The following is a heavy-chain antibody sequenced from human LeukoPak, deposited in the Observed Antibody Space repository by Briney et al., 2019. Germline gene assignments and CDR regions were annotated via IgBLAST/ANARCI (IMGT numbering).Heavy chain of an antibody. V-gene: IGHV4-4*02. CDR3: ASGPVAAAGSDDY. D-gene: IGHD6-13*01. CDR2: IYHSGST. CDR1: GGSISSSNW. Sequence: SGTLSLTCAVSGGSISSSNWWSWVRQPPGKGLEWIGEIYHSGSTNYNPSLKSRVTISVDKSKNQFSLKLSSVTAADTAVYYCASGPVAAAGSDDYWGQGTLVTVSS. J-gene: IGHJ4*02.